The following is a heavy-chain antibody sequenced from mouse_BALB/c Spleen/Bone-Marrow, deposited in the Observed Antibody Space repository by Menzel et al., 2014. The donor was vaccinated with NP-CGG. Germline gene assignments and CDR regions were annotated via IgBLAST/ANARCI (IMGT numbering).Heavy chain of an antibody. J-gene: IGHJ2*01. D-gene: IGHD2-3*01. CDR2: INPGSGST. CDR1: GYAFTDYL. V-gene: IGHV1-54*01. Sequence: VQLQQSGAELVRPGTSVKVSCKASGYAFTDYLMEWLKQGPGQGLEWIGVINPGSGSTNYNEKFKDKATLTADKSSSTAYMQLSSLTSVDSAVYFCARYDGYFDYWGQGTILTVSS. CDR3: ARYDGYFDY.